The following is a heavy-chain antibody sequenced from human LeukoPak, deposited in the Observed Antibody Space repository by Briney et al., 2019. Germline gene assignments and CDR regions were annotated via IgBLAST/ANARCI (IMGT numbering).Heavy chain of an antibody. CDR1: RLTFGNYW. D-gene: IGHD1-26*01. V-gene: IGHV3-74*01. Sequence: GGSLRLSCAASRLTFGNYWMHWVRQAPGKGLVWVSRINSDGSSTNYADSVKGRFTISRDNAKNTLYLQMNSLGAEDTAVYYCARGRASGSYYYDYWGQGTLVTVSS. J-gene: IGHJ4*02. CDR2: INSDGSST. CDR3: ARGRASGSYYYDY.